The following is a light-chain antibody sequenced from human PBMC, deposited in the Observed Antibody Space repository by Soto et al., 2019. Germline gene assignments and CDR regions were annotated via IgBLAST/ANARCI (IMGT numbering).Light chain of an antibody. CDR1: QCVLHNSNNKNY. V-gene: IGKV4-1*01. J-gene: IGKJ2*01. CDR2: WPS. Sequence: DIVMTQTPDSLAVSLGERATINCKSSQCVLHNSNNKNYLAWYQQKPGQPPKLLIYWPSTRESGVPERFSGSGSGTDFTLTINSRQAEDVAVYYCHQDSSNPSFGQGTKLEIK. CDR3: HQDSSNPS.